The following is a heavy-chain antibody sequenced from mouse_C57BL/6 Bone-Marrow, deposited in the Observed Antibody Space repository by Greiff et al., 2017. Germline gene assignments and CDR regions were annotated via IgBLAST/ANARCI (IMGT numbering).Heavy chain of an antibody. Sequence: VQLQQSGPELVKPGASVTLSCKASGYTFTSYDINWVKQRPGQGLEWIGWIYPRDGSTKYNAKFKGKATLTVDTSSSTAYMELHSLTSEDSAVYCCARDYGSSYWYFDVWGTGTTVTVSS. CDR1: GYTFTSYD. J-gene: IGHJ1*03. D-gene: IGHD1-1*01. CDR3: ARDYGSSYWYFDV. CDR2: IYPRDGST. V-gene: IGHV1-85*01.